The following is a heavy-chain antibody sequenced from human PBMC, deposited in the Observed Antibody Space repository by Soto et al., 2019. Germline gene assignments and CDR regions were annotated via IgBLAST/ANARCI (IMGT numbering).Heavy chain of an antibody. J-gene: IGHJ5*02. CDR1: GGSISSGGYY. CDR3: AREEYYYGSGSITTWFDP. CDR2: IYYSGST. V-gene: IGHV4-31*03. D-gene: IGHD3-10*01. Sequence: SETLSLTCTVSGGSISSGGYYWSWIRQHPGKGLEWIGYIYYSGSTYYNPSLKSGVTISVDTSKNQLSLKLSSVTAADTAVYYCAREEYYYGSGSITTWFDPWGQGTLVTVSS.